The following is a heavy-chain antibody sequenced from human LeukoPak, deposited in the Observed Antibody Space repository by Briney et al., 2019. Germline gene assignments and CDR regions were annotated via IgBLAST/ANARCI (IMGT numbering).Heavy chain of an antibody. CDR3: TRESIYGDSDY. CDR2: IYPSGST. CDR1: GGSFSGYY. D-gene: IGHD4-17*01. J-gene: IGHJ4*02. V-gene: IGHV4-4*07. Sequence: SETLSLTCAVYGGSFSGYYWSWIRQPAGKGLEWIGRIYPSGSTNSNPSLTSRVTMSVDTSKNQFSLKLRSVTAADTAVYYCTRESIYGDSDYWGQGTLVTVSS.